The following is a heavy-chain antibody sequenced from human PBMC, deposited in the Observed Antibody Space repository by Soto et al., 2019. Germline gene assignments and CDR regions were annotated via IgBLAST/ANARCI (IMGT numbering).Heavy chain of an antibody. Sequence: SETLSLTCTVSGGSISSSSYYWGWIRQPPGKGLGWIGSIYSSGRTYYNPSLKSRVTISVDTSKNQFSLKLSSVTAADTAVYYCARLLRGYSYSLYYYYGMDVWGQGTTVTVSS. CDR3: ARLLRGYSYSLYYYYGMDV. CDR2: IYSSGRT. J-gene: IGHJ6*02. CDR1: GGSISSSSYY. V-gene: IGHV4-39*01. D-gene: IGHD5-18*01.